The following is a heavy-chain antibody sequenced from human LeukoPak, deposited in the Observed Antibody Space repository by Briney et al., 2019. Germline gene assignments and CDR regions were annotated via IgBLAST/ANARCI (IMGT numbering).Heavy chain of an antibody. Sequence: ASVKVSCKASGYTFTGYYMHWVRQAPGQGLEWMGWIHPNSGGTNYAQKFQGRVTMTRDTSISTAYMELSRLRSDDTAVYYCARDTTVTLNWFDPWGQGTLVTVSS. CDR2: IHPNSGGT. CDR1: GYTFTGYY. V-gene: IGHV1-2*02. D-gene: IGHD4-11*01. CDR3: ARDTTVTLNWFDP. J-gene: IGHJ5*02.